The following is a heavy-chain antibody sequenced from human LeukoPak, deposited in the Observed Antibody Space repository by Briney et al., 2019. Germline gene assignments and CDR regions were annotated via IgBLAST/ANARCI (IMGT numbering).Heavy chain of an antibody. J-gene: IGHJ5*02. CDR3: ASRIVVVVAATPGNWFDP. V-gene: IGHV4-34*01. CDR2: INHSGGT. CDR1: GGSFSGYY. D-gene: IGHD2-15*01. Sequence: SETLSLTCAVYGGSFSGYYWSWIRQPPGKGLEWIGEINHSGGTNYNPSLKSRVTISVDTSKNQFSLKLSSVTAADTAVYYCASRIVVVVAATPGNWFDPWGQGTLVTVSS.